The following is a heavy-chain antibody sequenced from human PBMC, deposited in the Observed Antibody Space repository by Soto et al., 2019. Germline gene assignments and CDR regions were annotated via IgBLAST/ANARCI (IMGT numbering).Heavy chain of an antibody. CDR3: ARDARGDEAPMDY. CDR1: GYTFTSYG. D-gene: IGHD3-10*01. Sequence: GASVKVSCTASGYTFTSYGISWVRQAPGQGLEWMGWINPNSGGTNYAQKFQGWVTMTRDTSISTAYMELSRLRSDDTAVYYCARDARGDEAPMDYWGQGTLVTV. CDR2: INPNSGGT. V-gene: IGHV1-2*04. J-gene: IGHJ4*02.